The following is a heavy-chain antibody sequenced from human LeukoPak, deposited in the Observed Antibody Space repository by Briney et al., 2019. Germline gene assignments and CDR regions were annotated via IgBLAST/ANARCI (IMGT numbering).Heavy chain of an antibody. CDR2: LTGGSDNS. CDR3: VRGWQQLGS. V-gene: IGHV3-23*01. CDR1: GFTFSSSA. D-gene: IGHD1-1*01. Sequence: HSGGSLRLSCAASGFTFSSSAMTWVRQAPGKGLEWVSSLTGGSDNSEHADSVKGRFSISRDNSKNTLYLQMNSLTAEDTAVYYCVRGWQQLGSWGRGTLVTVSS. J-gene: IGHJ5*02.